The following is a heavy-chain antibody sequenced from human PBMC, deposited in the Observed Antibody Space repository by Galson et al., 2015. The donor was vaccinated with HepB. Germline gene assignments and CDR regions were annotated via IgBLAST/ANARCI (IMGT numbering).Heavy chain of an antibody. D-gene: IGHD5-24*01. J-gene: IGHJ4*02. CDR2: ISSNGGST. CDR3: VKDLGRWLHIFDY. Sequence: SLRLSCAASGFTFSYCAMHWVRQAPGKGLEHVAAISSNGGSTYYADSVKGRFTISRDNSKNTLYLQMSSLRAEDTAVYYCVKDLGRWLHIFDYWGQGTLVTVSS. V-gene: IGHV3-64*03. CDR1: GFTFSYCA.